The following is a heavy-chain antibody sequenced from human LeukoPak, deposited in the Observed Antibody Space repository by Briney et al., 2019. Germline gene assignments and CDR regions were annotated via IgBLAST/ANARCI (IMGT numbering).Heavy chain of an antibody. D-gene: IGHD3-3*01. CDR1: GGSVTSTNW. V-gene: IGHV4-4*02. Sequence: SETLSLTCGVSGGSVTSTNWWTWVRQPPGKGLEWIGEFHLDGRTNYNPSLKSRLTMSVDLSENHISLKLTSVTAADTAVYYCAREGGFYRPLDYSGQGTLVTVSS. J-gene: IGHJ4*02. CDR3: AREGGFYRPLDY. CDR2: FHLDGRT.